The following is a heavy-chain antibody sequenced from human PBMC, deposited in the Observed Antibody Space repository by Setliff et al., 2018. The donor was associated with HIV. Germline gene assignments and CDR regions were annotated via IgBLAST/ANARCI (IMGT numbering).Heavy chain of an antibody. CDR1: GDSINSGNYY. CDR3: ATSPAGEILGSRPFYFDY. V-gene: IGHV4-31*03. D-gene: IGHD3-10*01. Sequence: SETLSLTCTVSGDSINSGNYYWSWIRQHPGKVLEWIGYIYYSGSTYYSPSLKIRVTISEDTSKNQFSLKMRSVTAADTAVYYCATSPAGEILGSRPFYFDYWGQGTLVTVSS. CDR2: IYYSGST. J-gene: IGHJ4*02.